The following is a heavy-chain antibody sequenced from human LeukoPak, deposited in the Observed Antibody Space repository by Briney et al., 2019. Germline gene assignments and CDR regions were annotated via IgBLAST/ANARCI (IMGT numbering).Heavy chain of an antibody. Sequence: PSETLSLTCTVSGGSISSGGYYWSWIRLHPGKGLEWIGYIYYSGSTYYNPSLKSRVTISVDTSKNQFSLKLSSVTAADTAVYYCARVPSSMVRGVIDYWGQGTLVTVSS. CDR3: ARVPSSMVRGVIDY. J-gene: IGHJ4*02. V-gene: IGHV4-31*03. CDR1: GGSISSGGYY. D-gene: IGHD3-10*01. CDR2: IYYSGST.